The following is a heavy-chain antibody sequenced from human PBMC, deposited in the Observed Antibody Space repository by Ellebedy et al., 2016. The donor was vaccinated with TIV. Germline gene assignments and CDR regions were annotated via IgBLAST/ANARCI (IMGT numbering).Heavy chain of an antibody. CDR1: GGSISSGGYS. CDR2: IYHSGST. V-gene: IGHV4-30-2*01. J-gene: IGHJ5*02. Sequence: MPSETLSLTCAVSGGSISSGGYSWIWIRQPPGKGLEWIGYIYHSGSTYYNPSLKSRVTISVDRSKNQFSLKLSSVTAADTAVYYCARDHYDFWSGYSGWFDPWGQGTLVTVSS. CDR3: ARDHYDFWSGYSGWFDP. D-gene: IGHD3-3*01.